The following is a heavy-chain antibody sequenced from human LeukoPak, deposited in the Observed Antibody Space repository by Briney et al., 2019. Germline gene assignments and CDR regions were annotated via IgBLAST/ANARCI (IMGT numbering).Heavy chain of an antibody. D-gene: IGHD6-13*01. J-gene: IGHJ4*02. CDR3: AKHQAPRGIAAADGGEPFDW. CDR2: IYPGDSDT. Sequence: GESLKISCKGSGYSFTSYWIGWVRQMPGKGLERMGIIYPGDSDTRYSPSFQGQVIISADKSIRTAYLPWGSLKASDTALYYCAKHQAPRGIAAADGGEPFDWWGQGTLVPLPS. V-gene: IGHV5-51*01. CDR1: GYSFTSYW.